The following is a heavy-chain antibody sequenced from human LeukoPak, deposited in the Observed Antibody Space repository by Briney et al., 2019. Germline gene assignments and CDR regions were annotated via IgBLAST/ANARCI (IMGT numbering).Heavy chain of an antibody. V-gene: IGHV3-48*04. Sequence: PGGSLRLSCVVSGFTFSNYWMSWVRQAPGKGLEWVSYISSSSSTIYYADSVKGRFTISRDNAKNSLYLQMNSLRAEDTAVYYCARDIEDYWGQGTLVTVSS. CDR2: ISSSSSTI. D-gene: IGHD2-15*01. J-gene: IGHJ4*02. CDR1: GFTFSNYW. CDR3: ARDIEDY.